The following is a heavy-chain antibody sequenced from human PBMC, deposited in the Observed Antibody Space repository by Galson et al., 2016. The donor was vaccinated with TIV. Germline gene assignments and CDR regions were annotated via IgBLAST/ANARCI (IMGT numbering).Heavy chain of an antibody. CDR3: ARDGPAGVEASTGQWGNYYGMDV. D-gene: IGHD3-16*01. CDR1: GFTVSSSY. Sequence: SLRLSCAASGFTVSSSYMSWVRQAPGKGLEWVSVIYSGGNTYFADKVKGRFSISRDNSKNTLYLQMNSLSADDPGVYYCARDGPAGVEASTGQWGNYYGMDVWGQGTTVTVSS. V-gene: IGHV3-66*01. CDR2: IYSGGNT. J-gene: IGHJ6*02.